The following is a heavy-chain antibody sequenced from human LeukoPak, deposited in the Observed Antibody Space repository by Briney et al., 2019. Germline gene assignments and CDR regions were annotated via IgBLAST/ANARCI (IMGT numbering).Heavy chain of an antibody. D-gene: IGHD6-13*01. Sequence: GGSLRLSCAASGFTFSSYAMHWVRQAPGKGLEWVAVISYDGSNKYYADSVKGRFTISRDNSKNTLYLQMNSLRAEDTAVYYCARSSWHDYWGQGNLVTVSS. CDR1: GFTFSSYA. CDR2: ISYDGSNK. V-gene: IGHV3-30-3*01. J-gene: IGHJ4*02. CDR3: ARSSWHDY.